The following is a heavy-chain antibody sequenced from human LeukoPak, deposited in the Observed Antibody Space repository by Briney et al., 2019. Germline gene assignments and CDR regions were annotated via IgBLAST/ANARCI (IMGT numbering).Heavy chain of an antibody. J-gene: IGHJ6*02. CDR2: ISAYNGNT. V-gene: IGHV1-18*01. Sequence: ASVKVSCKASGYTFTSYGMSWVRQAPGQGLEWMGWISAYNGNTNYAQKLQGRVTMTTDTSTSTAYIELRSLRSDDTAVYYCARFTIFGVVTPTDYYYYGMDVWGQGTTVTVSS. D-gene: IGHD3-3*01. CDR3: ARFTIFGVVTPTDYYYYGMDV. CDR1: GYTFTSYG.